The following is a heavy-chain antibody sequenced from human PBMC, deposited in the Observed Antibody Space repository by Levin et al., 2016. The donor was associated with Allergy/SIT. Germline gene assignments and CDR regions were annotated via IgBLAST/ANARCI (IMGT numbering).Heavy chain of an antibody. CDR3: AREGYYGMDV. J-gene: IGHJ6*02. CDR2: ISAYNGNT. V-gene: IGHV1-18*01. Sequence: WVRQAPGQGLEWMGWISAYNGNTNYAQKLQGRVTMTTDTSTSTAYMELRSLRSDDTAAYYCAREGYYGMDVWGQGTTVTVSS.